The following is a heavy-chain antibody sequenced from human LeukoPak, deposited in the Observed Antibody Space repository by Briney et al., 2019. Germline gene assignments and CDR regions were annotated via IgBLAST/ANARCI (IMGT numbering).Heavy chain of an antibody. CDR3: ATPGAPPTADY. D-gene: IGHD7-27*01. V-gene: IGHV4-59*01. CDR1: GGSIGSY. CDR2: TYYSRSN. Sequence: SPTLSLTRTASGGSIGSYLSWIRPPPGQGLAWIRFTYYSRSNHYNPSLQTRTTISIDTSKNQFPLKPPSVTAADTAVYYCATPGAPPTADYWGQGTLVTVSS. J-gene: IGHJ4*02.